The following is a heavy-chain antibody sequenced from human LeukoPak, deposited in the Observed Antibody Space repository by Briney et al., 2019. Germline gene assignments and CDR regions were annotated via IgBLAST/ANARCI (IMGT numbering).Heavy chain of an antibody. J-gene: IGHJ4*02. D-gene: IGHD5-12*01. CDR3: ARDAYSSFLHFDY. CDR1: GGTFSNYT. Sequence: GASVKVSCKASGGTFSNYTISWVRQAPGQGLEWMGGIIPIFGTANYAQKFQGRVTITADESTSTAYMELSRLRSDDTAVYYCARDAYSSFLHFDYWGQGTLVTVSS. V-gene: IGHV1-69*01. CDR2: IIPIFGTA.